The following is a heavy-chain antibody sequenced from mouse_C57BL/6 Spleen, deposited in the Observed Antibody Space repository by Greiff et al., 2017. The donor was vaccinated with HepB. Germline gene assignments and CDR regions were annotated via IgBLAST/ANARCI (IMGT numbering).Heavy chain of an antibody. CDR2: IYPGSGST. D-gene: IGHD1-1*01. Sequence: QVQLQQPGAELVKPGASVKMSCKASGYTFTSYWITWVKQRPGQGLAWIGDIYPGSGSTNYNEKFKSTATLTVDTSSSTAHMQLSSLTSEDSAVYYCARDTTVVAHFDYWGQGTTLTVSS. CDR1: GYTFTSYW. CDR3: ARDTTVVAHFDY. J-gene: IGHJ2*01. V-gene: IGHV1-55*01.